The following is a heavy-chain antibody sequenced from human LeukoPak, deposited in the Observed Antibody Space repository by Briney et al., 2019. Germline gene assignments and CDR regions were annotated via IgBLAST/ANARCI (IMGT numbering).Heavy chain of an antibody. V-gene: IGHV4-30-4*01. Sequence: SQTLSLTCTVSGGSSRSGDYFWSWIRQPPGKGLEWIGYIYYSGSTYYNPSLKSRVTISVDTSKNQFSLKLSSVTAADTAVYYCARSKGYSYAYEYWGQGTLVTDSS. CDR2: IYYSGST. J-gene: IGHJ4*02. D-gene: IGHD5-18*01. CDR3: ARSKGYSYAYEY. CDR1: GGSSRSGDYF.